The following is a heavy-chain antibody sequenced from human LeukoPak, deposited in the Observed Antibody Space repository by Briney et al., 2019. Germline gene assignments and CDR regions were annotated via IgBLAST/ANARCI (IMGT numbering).Heavy chain of an antibody. CDR3: ARGRYSYGWNDS. CDR2: ISDSGST. CDR1: GGSIGTSAYY. Sequence: SQTLSLTCTVSGGSIGTSAYYWNWFRQHPGKGLEWIGFISDSGSTLYNPSLKSRLTISSDTSKDHFSLKLTSVTAADMAVYYCARGRYSYGWNDSWGQGTLVTVSS. D-gene: IGHD3-16*02. J-gene: IGHJ5*01. V-gene: IGHV4-31*03.